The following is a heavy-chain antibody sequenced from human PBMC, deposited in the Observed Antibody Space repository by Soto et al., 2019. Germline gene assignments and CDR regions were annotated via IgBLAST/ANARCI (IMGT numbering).Heavy chain of an antibody. D-gene: IGHD6-6*01. CDR3: TTGSTSTKNY. CDR1: GFTFSNAW. CDR2: IKSKTDGGTT. J-gene: IGHJ4*02. Sequence: EVQLVESGGGLVIPGGSLRLSCAASGFTFSNAWLSWVRQAPGKGLEWVGRIKSKTDGGTTDYTAPVKGRFTISRDDSKNTLYLQMNSLKIEVTAVYYCTTGSTSTKNYWGQGTLVTVSS. V-gene: IGHV3-15*01.